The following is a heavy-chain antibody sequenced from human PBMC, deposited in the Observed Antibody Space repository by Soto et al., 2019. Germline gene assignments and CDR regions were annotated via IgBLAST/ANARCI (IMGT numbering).Heavy chain of an antibody. CDR2: VTGSGGST. D-gene: IGHD3-16*01. CDR3: AKRDYVWCRKRSDYGDY. V-gene: IGHV3-23*01. Sequence: EVQLLEAGGASVQPVGYLRLSCAASGFIFGNYAMTWVRQAPGKGLEWVSAVTGSGGSTYYADSVKGRFSISRDNSKNTLHLQRNALRAEDTAVYYCAKRDYVWCRKRSDYGDYWGQGTLVTVSS. CDR1: GFIFGNYA. J-gene: IGHJ4*02.